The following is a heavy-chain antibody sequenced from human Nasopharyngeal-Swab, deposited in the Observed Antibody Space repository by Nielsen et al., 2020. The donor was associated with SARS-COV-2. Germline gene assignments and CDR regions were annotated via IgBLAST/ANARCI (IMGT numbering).Heavy chain of an antibody. V-gene: IGHV1-18*01. Sequence: WVRQAPGQRLEWMGWISAYNGNTNYAQKLQGRVTMTTGTSTSTAYMELRSLRSDDTAVYYCARVGTTGTTAFDYWGQGTLVTVSS. J-gene: IGHJ4*02. CDR2: ISAYNGNT. CDR3: ARVGTTGTTAFDY. D-gene: IGHD1-1*01.